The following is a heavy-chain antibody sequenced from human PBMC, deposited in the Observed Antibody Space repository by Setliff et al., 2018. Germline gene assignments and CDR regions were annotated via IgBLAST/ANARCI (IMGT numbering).Heavy chain of an antibody. CDR2: LYHSGTT. CDR1: SGSISTSNYF. CDR3: AREGRSSISGWYMDV. V-gene: IGHV4-39*02. Sequence: PSETLSLTCIVSSGSISTSNYFWGWIRQPPGKGLEWIGSLYHSGTTYYNPSLKSRVTISVDTSKNQFSLNLTSVTAADTAVYFCAREGRSSISGWYMDVWGRGTTVTVSS. D-gene: IGHD3-3*02. J-gene: IGHJ6*03.